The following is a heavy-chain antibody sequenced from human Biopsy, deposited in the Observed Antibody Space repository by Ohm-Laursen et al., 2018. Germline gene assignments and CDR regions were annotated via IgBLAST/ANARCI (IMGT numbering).Heavy chain of an antibody. D-gene: IGHD5-18*01. J-gene: IGHJ6*02. V-gene: IGHV3-30*18. Sequence: SLRLSCAAPGFTFNNYGMQWVRQAPGKGLEWVEFIFYDGSNTYYADSVKGRFTISRDNSRDTLYLQMSSLRAEDTAVYYCAKDRYNYTPIGGFSMDVWGQGTTVTVSS. CDR2: IFYDGSNT. CDR3: AKDRYNYTPIGGFSMDV. CDR1: GFTFNNYG.